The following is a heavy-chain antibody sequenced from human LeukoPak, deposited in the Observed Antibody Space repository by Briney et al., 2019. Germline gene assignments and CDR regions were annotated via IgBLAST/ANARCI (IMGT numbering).Heavy chain of an antibody. V-gene: IGHV4-59*01. CDR2: ICYSGTS. CDR3: ARVGFTRRVSAPSVAFDI. D-gene: IGHD6-13*01. J-gene: IGHJ3*02. Sequence: PSETLSLTCTVSGASITSYFWAWIRQPPGKGLECLGYICYSGTSNSNPSLRSRLTISVDTSKNQLSLKLNSVTAADTALYYCARVGFTRRVSAPSVAFDIWGRGTMVTVSS. CDR1: GASITSYF.